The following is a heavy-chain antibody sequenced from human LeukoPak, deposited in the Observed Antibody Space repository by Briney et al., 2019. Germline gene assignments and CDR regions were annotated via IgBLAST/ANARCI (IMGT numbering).Heavy chain of an antibody. J-gene: IGHJ4*02. CDR3: ARASPYYDILTGYRAFDC. CDR1: GFTFSSYW. Sequence: PGGSLRLSCAASGFTFSSYWMSWVRQAPGKGLEWVANIKQDGSEKYYVDSVKGRFTISRDSAKNSLYLQMNSLRAEDTAVYYCARASPYYDILTGYRAFDCWGQGTLVTVSS. V-gene: IGHV3-7*01. D-gene: IGHD3-9*01. CDR2: IKQDGSEK.